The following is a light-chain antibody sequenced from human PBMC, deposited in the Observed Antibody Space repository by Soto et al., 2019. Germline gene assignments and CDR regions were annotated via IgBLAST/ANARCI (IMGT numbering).Light chain of an antibody. V-gene: IGLV2-11*01. CDR2: DVI. J-gene: IGLJ1*01. CDR3: CSYAGSYTHV. CDR1: SSDVGAYIY. Sequence: QSALTQPCSVSGSPGQSVTFSCTGTSSDVGAYIYVSWYQQHPGKAPKLIIYDVIKRPSGVPDRFSGSKSGNTASLTISGLQAEDEADYCCCSYAGSYTHVFGTGTKVTVL.